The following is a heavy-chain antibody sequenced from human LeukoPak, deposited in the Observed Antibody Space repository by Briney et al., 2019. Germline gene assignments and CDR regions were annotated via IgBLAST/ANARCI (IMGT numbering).Heavy chain of an antibody. V-gene: IGHV3-21*01. CDR2: ISSSSSYI. Sequence: GGSLRLSCAASRFTFSSYSMNWVRQAPGKGLEWVSSISSSSSYIYYADSVKGRFTISRDNAKNSLYLQMNSLRAEDTAVYYCARAGITIFGVVTIFDYWGQGTLVTVSS. D-gene: IGHD3-3*01. CDR1: RFTFSSYS. J-gene: IGHJ4*02. CDR3: ARAGITIFGVVTIFDY.